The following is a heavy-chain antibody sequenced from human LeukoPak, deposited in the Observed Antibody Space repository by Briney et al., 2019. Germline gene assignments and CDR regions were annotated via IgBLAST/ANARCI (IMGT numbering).Heavy chain of an antibody. D-gene: IGHD3-16*01. V-gene: IGHV3-53*05. CDR2: IYGGGNT. Sequence: ETLSLTCTVSGGSISSSSYYWGWIRQPPGKGLEWVSVIYGGGNTYYAESLKGRFTMSRDNSKNTVFLQMNSLRNEDTAVYFCARDIAPLGGFEYWGQGALVTVSS. CDR1: GGSISSSSYY. CDR3: ARDIAPLGGFEY. J-gene: IGHJ4*02.